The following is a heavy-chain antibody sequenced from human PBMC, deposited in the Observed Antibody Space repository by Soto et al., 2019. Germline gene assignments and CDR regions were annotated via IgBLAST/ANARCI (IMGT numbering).Heavy chain of an antibody. J-gene: IGHJ3*02. D-gene: IGHD3-3*02. CDR3: AKDSISRNGIHDPIDI. CDR1: RFTFSDYA. V-gene: IGHV3-23*01. CDR2: IGGDGGSP. Sequence: PGGSLRLCCAASRFTFSDYAMSWVRQAPGKGLEWVSVIGGDGGSPYYADSVKGRFTVSRDNSKNTLYLQMDSLRAEDTAEYYCAKDSISRNGIHDPIDIWGQGTMVTVSS.